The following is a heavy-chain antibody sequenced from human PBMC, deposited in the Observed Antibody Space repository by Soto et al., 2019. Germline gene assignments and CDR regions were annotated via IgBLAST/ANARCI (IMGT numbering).Heavy chain of an antibody. J-gene: IGHJ2*01. CDR1: GFTFSSYS. D-gene: IGHD3-22*01. Sequence: EVQLVESGGGLVKPGGSLRLSCAASGFTFSSYSMNWVRQAPGKGLEWVSSISSSSSYIYYADSVKGRFTISRDNAKNSLYLQMNSLRAEDTAVYYCARDRRTYYYDSSAPIDLWGRGTLVTVSS. CDR2: ISSSSSYI. CDR3: ARDRRTYYYDSSAPIDL. V-gene: IGHV3-21*01.